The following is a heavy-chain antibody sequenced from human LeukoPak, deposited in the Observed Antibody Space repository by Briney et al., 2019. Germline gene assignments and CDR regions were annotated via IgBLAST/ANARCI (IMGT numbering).Heavy chain of an antibody. Sequence: VASVKVSCKASGYTFTNYGISWVRQAPGQGLEWMGWISAYNGNTNYAQKFQGRVTMTRDTSISTAYMELSRLRSDDTAVYYCARDGYSSGRVPDYWGQGTLVTVSS. V-gene: IGHV1-18*01. D-gene: IGHD6-19*01. CDR2: ISAYNGNT. CDR3: ARDGYSSGRVPDY. J-gene: IGHJ4*02. CDR1: GYTFTNYG.